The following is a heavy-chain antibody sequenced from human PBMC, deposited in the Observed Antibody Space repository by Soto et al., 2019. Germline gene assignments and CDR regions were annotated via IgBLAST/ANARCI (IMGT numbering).Heavy chain of an antibody. CDR2: IWYDGSNK. D-gene: IGHD2-2*01. CDR1: GFTFSSYG. CDR3: ARDNKEYQLSGWFDP. V-gene: IGHV3-33*01. J-gene: IGHJ5*02. Sequence: PGGSLRLSCAASGFTFSSYGMHWVRQAPGKGLEWVAVIWYDGSNKYYADSVKGRFTISRDNSKNTLYLQMNSLRAEDTAVYYCARDNKEYQLSGWFDPWGQGTLVTVS.